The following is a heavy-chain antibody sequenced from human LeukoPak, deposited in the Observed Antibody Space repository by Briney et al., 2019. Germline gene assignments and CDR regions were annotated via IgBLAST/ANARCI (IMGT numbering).Heavy chain of an antibody. CDR3: ARDRVLGSGSSDY. V-gene: IGHV3-74*01. D-gene: IGHD3-10*01. J-gene: IGHJ4*02. Sequence: GGSLRLSRTVSGFTFSNYWMHWVSQAPGKGLVWVSRIRGDGGDTNYADSVKGRYTVSRDNAKNTLCLQMNSLTTEDTAVYFCARDRVLGSGSSDYWGQGTLVTVSS. CDR2: IRGDGGDT. CDR1: GFTFSNYW.